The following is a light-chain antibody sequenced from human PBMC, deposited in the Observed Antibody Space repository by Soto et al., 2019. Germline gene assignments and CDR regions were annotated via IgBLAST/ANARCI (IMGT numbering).Light chain of an antibody. Sequence: DIQMTQSPSSLSASVGDRVTITCRASQSITIYLNWYQQKPGKAPKLLIYTASSLQSGVPSRFSGSGSGTDFTLTITNLQPEDFATYYCQQSYSSLWTFGQGTRVEIK. J-gene: IGKJ1*01. CDR1: QSITIY. CDR2: TAS. CDR3: QQSYSSLWT. V-gene: IGKV1-39*01.